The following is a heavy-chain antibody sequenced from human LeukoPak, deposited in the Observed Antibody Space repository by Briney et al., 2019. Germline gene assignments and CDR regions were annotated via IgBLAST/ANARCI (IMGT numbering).Heavy chain of an antibody. J-gene: IGHJ4*02. CDR2: INSDGIST. D-gene: IGHD3-10*01. Sequence: PGGSLRLSCAASGFTFTSYWMHWVRQAPGKGLVWVSRINSDGISTTYADSVKGRFTISRGNAKNTVFLQMNSLTAEDTAVYYCVRDGWVDYWGQGTVVTVSS. CDR3: VRDGWVDY. V-gene: IGHV3-74*01. CDR1: GFTFTSYW.